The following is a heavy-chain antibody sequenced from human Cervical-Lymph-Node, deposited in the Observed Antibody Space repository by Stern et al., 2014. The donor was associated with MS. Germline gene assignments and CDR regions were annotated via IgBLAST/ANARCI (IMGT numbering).Heavy chain of an antibody. Sequence: EVQLVESGGGLVQPGGSLKVPCAASGFTFSASVIHWVRQAPGKGLEWVGRIRNKGKNYATAYAVSVKGRFTISRDDSKNTAYLHMSSLKVEDTAVYYCAPSSAIWGRGTMVTVSS. CDR3: APSSAI. J-gene: IGHJ3*02. CDR1: GFTFSASV. V-gene: IGHV3-73*02. CDR2: IRNKGKNYAT.